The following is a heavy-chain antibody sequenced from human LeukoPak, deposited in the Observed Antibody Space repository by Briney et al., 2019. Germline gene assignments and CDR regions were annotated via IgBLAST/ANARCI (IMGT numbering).Heavy chain of an antibody. V-gene: IGHV1-8*01. CDR3: ARGRTTVTYNWFDP. J-gene: IGHJ5*02. CDR1: GYTFTSYD. Sequence: ASVKVSCKASGYTFTSYDINWVRQATGQGLEWMGWMNPNSGNTGYAQKFQGRVTRTRNTSISTAYMELSSLRSEDTAVYYCARGRTTVTYNWFDPWGQGTLVTVSS. CDR2: MNPNSGNT. D-gene: IGHD4-17*01.